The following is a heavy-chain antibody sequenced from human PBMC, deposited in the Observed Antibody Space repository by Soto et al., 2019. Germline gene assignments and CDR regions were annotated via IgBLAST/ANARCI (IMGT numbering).Heavy chain of an antibody. V-gene: IGHV4-34*01. J-gene: IGHJ4*02. CDR2: INHRGTT. Sequence: LSLTCAVNSGSFSGYFWTWIRQCPGEGLQWIGEINHRGTTNPSPSLKSRLTISMDTSKNQFYLKLRSMTAADSAFYLCARGVSQQDAPDKYYFDSWGQGTLVTVSS. CDR1: SGSFSGYF. D-gene: IGHD3-10*01. CDR3: ARGVSQQDAPDKYYFDS.